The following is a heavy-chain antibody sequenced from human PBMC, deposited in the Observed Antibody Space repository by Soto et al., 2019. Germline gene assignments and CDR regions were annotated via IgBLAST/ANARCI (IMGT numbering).Heavy chain of an antibody. CDR1: GGSISSSSYY. CDR2: IYYSGST. CDR3: ARTGLRYCSGGSCAGWFDL. V-gene: IGHV4-39*01. Sequence: ASETLSLTCTVSGGSISSSSYYWGWIRQPPGKGLEWIGSIYYSGSTYYNPSLKSRVTISVDTSKNQFSLKLSSVTAADTAVYYCARTGLRYCSGGSCAGWFDLWGQGTLVTVSS. J-gene: IGHJ5*02. D-gene: IGHD2-15*01.